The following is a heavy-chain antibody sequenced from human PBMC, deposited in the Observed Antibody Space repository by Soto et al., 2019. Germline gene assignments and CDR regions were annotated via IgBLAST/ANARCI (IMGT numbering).Heavy chain of an antibody. D-gene: IGHD6-19*01. CDR3: AKDCGLYSSGWYDDGMDV. CDR1: GFTFSSYG. Sequence: PGGSLRLSCAASGFTFSSYGMHWVRQAPGKGLEWVAVISYDGSNKYYADSVKGRFTISRDNSKNTLYLQMNSLRAEDTAVYYCAKDCGLYSSGWYDDGMDVWGQGTTVTVSS. V-gene: IGHV3-30*18. CDR2: ISYDGSNK. J-gene: IGHJ6*02.